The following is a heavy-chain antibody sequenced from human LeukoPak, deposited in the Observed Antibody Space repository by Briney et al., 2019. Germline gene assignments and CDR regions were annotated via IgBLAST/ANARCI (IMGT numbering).Heavy chain of an antibody. CDR3: TSECTAALY. D-gene: IGHD2-8*02. V-gene: IGHV4-38-2*01. CDR2: IYRDGTT. Sequence: PSETLSLTCGVSGFSITGGYYWGWVRQPPGKGLEWIGNIYRDGTTDYAPSLKSPVTISINASKNHFFLNRTSVTAADMAVYYCTSECTAALYWGQGSLVFVSS. CDR1: GFSITGGYY. J-gene: IGHJ4*02.